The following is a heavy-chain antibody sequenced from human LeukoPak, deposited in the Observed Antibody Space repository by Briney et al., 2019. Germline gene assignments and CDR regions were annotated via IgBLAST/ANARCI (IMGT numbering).Heavy chain of an antibody. CDR1: GYTFITYA. J-gene: IGHJ5*02. Sequence: GGSVTVSCKASGYTFITYAMNWVRQVPGQGLEWMGWINTKTGNPTYAQGFTGRFVFSLDASVSTAYLQIGRLKAEDTAVYYCARVPFVVMGDTGNWFDPWGQGTLVTVSS. D-gene: IGHD2-8*01. CDR2: INTKTGNP. CDR3: ARVPFVVMGDTGNWFDP. V-gene: IGHV7-4-1*01.